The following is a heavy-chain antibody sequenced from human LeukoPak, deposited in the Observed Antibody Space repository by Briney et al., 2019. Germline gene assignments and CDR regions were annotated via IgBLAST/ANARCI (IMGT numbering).Heavy chain of an antibody. D-gene: IGHD6-13*01. CDR1: GGSISSSSYY. CDR3: ARYIAAAGRWTYYYYMDV. CDR2: IYYSGST. J-gene: IGHJ6*03. V-gene: IGHV4-39*07. Sequence: SETLSLTCTVSGGSISSSSYYWGWIRQPPGKGLEWIGSIYYSGSTYYNPSLKSRVTISVDTSKNQFSLKLSSVTAADTAVYYCARYIAAAGRWTYYYYMDVWGKGTTVTVSS.